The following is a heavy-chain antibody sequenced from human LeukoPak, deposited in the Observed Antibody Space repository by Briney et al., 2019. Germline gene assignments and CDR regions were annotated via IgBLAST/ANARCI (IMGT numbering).Heavy chain of an antibody. D-gene: IGHD6-13*01. CDR1: GYSFTSYW. Sequence: GESQKISYKGSGYSFTSYWIGWVRQIPGKRLERMGIIYPGDSDNRYSPSSQGQVTISADKSISTSYLQWSSLKASDTAMYYCARQLRVYSRSLDPWGQGTLVTVSS. J-gene: IGHJ5*02. CDR2: IYPGDSDN. V-gene: IGHV5-51*01. CDR3: ARQLRVYSRSLDP.